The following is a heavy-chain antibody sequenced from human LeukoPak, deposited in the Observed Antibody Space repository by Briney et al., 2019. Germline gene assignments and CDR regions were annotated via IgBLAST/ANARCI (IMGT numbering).Heavy chain of an antibody. J-gene: IGHJ4*02. CDR1: GGSISSYY. CDR3: ARGYGETSTR. CDR2: IYYSGST. V-gene: IGHV4-59*01. Sequence: SETLSLTCTVSGGSISSYYWSWIRQPPGKGLEWIGYIYYSGSTNFNPSLKSRVTISVDPSKNQFSLKLSSVTAADTAVYYCARGYGETSTRWGQGTLVTVSS. D-gene: IGHD4-17*01.